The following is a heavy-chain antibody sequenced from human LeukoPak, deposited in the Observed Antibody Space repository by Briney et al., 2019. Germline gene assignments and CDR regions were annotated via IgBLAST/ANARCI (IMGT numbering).Heavy chain of an antibody. J-gene: IGHJ4*02. D-gene: IGHD4-11*01. CDR1: GYTFTGYY. CDR2: INPNSGGA. CDR3: ARTYTVETGLFADY. V-gene: IGHV1-2*02. Sequence: VASVKVSCKASGYTFTGYYIHWVRQAPGQGLEWMGWINPNSGGANYAQRFRDRDTMTRDTSISTAYMELTRLTSDDTAVYYCARTYTVETGLFADYWGQGTLVTVSS.